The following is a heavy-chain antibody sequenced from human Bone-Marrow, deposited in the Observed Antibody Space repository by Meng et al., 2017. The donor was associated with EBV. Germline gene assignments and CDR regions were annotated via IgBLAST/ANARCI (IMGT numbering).Heavy chain of an antibody. Sequence: QGELEGSGPGLVKPAGTLSLTCAVSGGSISSSNWWSWVRQPPGKGLEWIGEIYHSGSTNYNPSLKSRVTISVDKSKNQFSLKLSSVTAADTAVYYCVGAHYGDSSGYYYAYWGQGTLVTVSS. CDR2: IYHSGST. D-gene: IGHD3-22*01. V-gene: IGHV4-4*02. CDR3: VGAHYGDSSGYYYAY. J-gene: IGHJ4*02. CDR1: GGSISSSNW.